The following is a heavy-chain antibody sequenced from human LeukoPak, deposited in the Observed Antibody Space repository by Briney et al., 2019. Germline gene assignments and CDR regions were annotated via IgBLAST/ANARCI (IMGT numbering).Heavy chain of an antibody. CDR2: ISSSSSYI. J-gene: IGHJ4*02. CDR3: ARDLELGYSSGWFDY. V-gene: IGHV3-21*01. Sequence: GGSLRLSCAASGFTFSSYSMNWVRQAPGKGLEWVSSISSSSSYIYYADSVKGRFTISRDNAKNSLYLQMNSLRAEDTAVYYCARDLELGYSSGWFDYWGQGTLVTVSS. D-gene: IGHD6-19*01. CDR1: GFTFSSYS.